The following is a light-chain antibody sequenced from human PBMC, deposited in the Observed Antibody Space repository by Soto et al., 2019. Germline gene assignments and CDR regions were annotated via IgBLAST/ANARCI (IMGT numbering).Light chain of an antibody. CDR3: QQYGSSPWYT. J-gene: IGKJ2*01. CDR1: QSVSSSY. V-gene: IGKV3-20*01. CDR2: GAS. Sequence: EIVLTQSPGTLSLSPGERATLSCRASQSVSSSYLAWYQQKPGQAPRLLIYGASSRATGIPDRFSGSGSGTDFTLTISRLEPEEFAVYYCQQYGSSPWYTFGQGTKLEIK.